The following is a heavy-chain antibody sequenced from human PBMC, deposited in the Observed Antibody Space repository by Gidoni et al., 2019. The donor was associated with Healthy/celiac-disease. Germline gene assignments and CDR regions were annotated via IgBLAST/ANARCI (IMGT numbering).Heavy chain of an antibody. J-gene: IGHJ5*02. D-gene: IGHD2-15*01. CDR1: GYSFTSYW. CDR3: ARASNSYCSGGSCYHRSLKNWFDP. Sequence: EVQLVQSGAEVKKPGESLKISCKGSGYSFTSYWIGWVRQMPGKGLEWMGIIYPGDSDTRYSPSFQGQVTISADKSISTAYLQWSSLKASDTAMYYCARASNSYCSGGSCYHRSLKNWFDPWGQGTLVTVSS. CDR2: IYPGDSDT. V-gene: IGHV5-51*01.